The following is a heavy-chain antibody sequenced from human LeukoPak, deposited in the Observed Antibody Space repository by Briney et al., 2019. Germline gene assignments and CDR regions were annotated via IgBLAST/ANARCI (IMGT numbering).Heavy chain of an antibody. D-gene: IGHD5-18*01. V-gene: IGHV4-59*08. CDR2: IYYSGRT. Sequence: PSDTLSLTCTVSDGSISSYYWSWIRQPPGKGLEWIGYIYYSGRTNYNPSLKSRVTISVDTSKNQFSLKLSSVTAADTAVYYCARQGRRGYTYGLDYWGQGTLVTLSS. CDR3: ARQGRRGYTYGLDY. CDR1: DGSISSYY. J-gene: IGHJ4*02.